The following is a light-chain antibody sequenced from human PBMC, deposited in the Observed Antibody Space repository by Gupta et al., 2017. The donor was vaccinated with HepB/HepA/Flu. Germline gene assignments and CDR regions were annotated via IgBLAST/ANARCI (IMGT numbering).Light chain of an antibody. CDR3: CSHAGSSTWV. Sequence: QSALTQPASVSGSPGQSITISCPGTSSDVGSYNLVSWYQQHPGKAPKVMIYEVNKRPSGVSNRFSGSKSVNTASLTISGLQAEDEADYYCCSHAGSSTWVFGGGTKVTVL. J-gene: IGLJ3*02. CDR2: EVN. CDR1: SSDVGSYNL. V-gene: IGLV2-23*02.